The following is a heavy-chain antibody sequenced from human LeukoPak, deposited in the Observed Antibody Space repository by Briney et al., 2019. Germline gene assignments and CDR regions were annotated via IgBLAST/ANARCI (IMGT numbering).Heavy chain of an antibody. V-gene: IGHV5-10-1*01. J-gene: IGHJ4*02. CDR2: IDPSDSYT. CDR3: ARLPQLGSDY. Sequence: GESLQISCQGSGYSFTSYWINWVRQMPGKGLEWMGTIDPSDSYTNYSPSFQGHVTISADNSISTAYLQWSSLKASDTAMYYCARLPQLGSDYWGQGTLVTVSS. D-gene: IGHD1-26*01. CDR1: GYSFTSYW.